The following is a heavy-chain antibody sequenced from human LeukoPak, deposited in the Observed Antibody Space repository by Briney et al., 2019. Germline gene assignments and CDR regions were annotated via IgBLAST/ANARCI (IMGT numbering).Heavy chain of an antibody. J-gene: IGHJ4*02. CDR1: GYTFTSYG. Sequence: GASVKVSCRASGYTFTSYGINWVRQAPGQGLEWMGWISAYNGNTNYAQKLQGRVTMTTDTSTSTACMELRSLRSDDTAVYYCARGGGTTGTTSLDYWGQGTLVTVSS. CDR3: ARGGGTTGTTSLDY. V-gene: IGHV1-18*01. CDR2: ISAYNGNT. D-gene: IGHD1/OR15-1a*01.